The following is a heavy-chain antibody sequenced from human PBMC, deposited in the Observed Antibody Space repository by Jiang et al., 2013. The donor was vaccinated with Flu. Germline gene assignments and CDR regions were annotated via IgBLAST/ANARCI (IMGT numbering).Heavy chain of an antibody. CDR3: AREGLGVFDY. Sequence: SGAEVKKPGASVKVSCKASGYTFTSYAIHWVRQAPGQRLEWMGWISAGNGDTKYSQKFQGRVTITRDTSATTAYMELSSLRSEDTAVYYCAREGLGVFDYWGQGTLVTVSS. CDR1: GYTFTSYA. CDR2: ISAGNGDT. J-gene: IGHJ4*02. V-gene: IGHV1-3*01. D-gene: IGHD3-10*01.